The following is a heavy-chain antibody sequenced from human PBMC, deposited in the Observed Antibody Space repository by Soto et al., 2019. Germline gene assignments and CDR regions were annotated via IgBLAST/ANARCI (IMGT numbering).Heavy chain of an antibody. CDR3: VRGDGDYHDGNGYLGRH. CDR1: GFIFSNYW. D-gene: IGHD5-18*01. J-gene: IGHJ4*02. V-gene: IGHV3-74*03. Sequence: PGGSLRLSCEASGFIFSNYWMHRVRQTPGTMYADSVKGRLSISRDSAKNTLYLQMNSLRVEDTAVYYCVRGDGDYHDGNGYLGRHWGQGTLVTVSS.